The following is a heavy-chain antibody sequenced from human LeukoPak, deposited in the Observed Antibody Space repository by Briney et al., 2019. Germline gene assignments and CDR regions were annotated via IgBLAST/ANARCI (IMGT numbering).Heavy chain of an antibody. Sequence: PGGALRLSCAASGFTFCSYGMSWVRQAPGKGLEGGSAISGSGGSTYYADSVKGRFTISRDNSKNTLYLQMNSLRAEDTAVYYCAKWISGLVRGFDYWGQGTLVTVSS. CDR3: AKWISGLVRGFDY. CDR1: GFTFCSYG. V-gene: IGHV3-23*01. CDR2: ISGSGGST. J-gene: IGHJ4*02. D-gene: IGHD6-19*01.